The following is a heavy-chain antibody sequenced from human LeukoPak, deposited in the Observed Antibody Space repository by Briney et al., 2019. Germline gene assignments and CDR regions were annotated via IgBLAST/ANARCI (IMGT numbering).Heavy chain of an antibody. V-gene: IGHV4-30-2*01. CDR2: IYHSGST. Sequence: SETLSLTCAGSGGSISSGGYSWSWIRQPPGKGLEWIGYIYHSGSTYYNPSLKSRVTISVDRSKNQFSLKLSSVTAADTAVYYCARGPPYDAFDIWGQGTMVTVSS. J-gene: IGHJ3*02. CDR1: GGSISSGGYS. CDR3: ARGPPYDAFDI.